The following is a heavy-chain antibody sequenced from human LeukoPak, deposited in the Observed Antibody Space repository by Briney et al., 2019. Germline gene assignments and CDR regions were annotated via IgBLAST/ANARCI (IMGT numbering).Heavy chain of an antibody. Sequence: SETLSLTCTVSGGSISNYYWSWIRQSPVKGLEWIGFIYYSGSTNYNPSLKSRVTISVDTSKNQFSLKLSSVTAAGTAVYYCARARRWNAAVEGWWFDPWGQGTLVTVSS. D-gene: IGHD1-1*01. CDR1: GGSISNYY. CDR3: ARARRWNAAVEGWWFDP. CDR2: IYYSGST. J-gene: IGHJ5*02. V-gene: IGHV4-59*01.